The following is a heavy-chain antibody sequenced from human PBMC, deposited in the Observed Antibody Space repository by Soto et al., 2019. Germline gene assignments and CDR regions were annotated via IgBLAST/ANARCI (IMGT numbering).Heavy chain of an antibody. CDR3: ARVQYSYGYSARDY. D-gene: IGHD5-18*01. J-gene: IGHJ4*02. CDR1: GFTFSSYG. V-gene: IGHV3-33*01. CDR2: IWYDGSNK. Sequence: QVQLVESGGGVVQPGRSLRLSCAASGFTFSSYGMHWVRQAPGKGLEWVAVIWYDGSNKYYADSVKGRFTISRDNSKNTLYLQMNSLRAEDTAVYYCARVQYSYGYSARDYWGQGTLVTVSS.